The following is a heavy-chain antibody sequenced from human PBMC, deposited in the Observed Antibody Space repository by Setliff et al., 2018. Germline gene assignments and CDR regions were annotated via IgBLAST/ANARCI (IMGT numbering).Heavy chain of an antibody. V-gene: IGHV1-18*04. Sequence: ASVKVSCKASGYTFTNSIMNWVRQAPGQGLEWMGWISAYSGKTYYAEKFQDRLSVTTDTYTNTAYMELRSLRTDDTAVYYCERLVRHCTRISCQRTSEADLWGQGTQVTVSS. D-gene: IGHD2-15*01. CDR2: ISAYSGKT. CDR1: GYTFTNSI. J-gene: IGHJ5*02. CDR3: ERLVRHCTRISCQRTSEADL.